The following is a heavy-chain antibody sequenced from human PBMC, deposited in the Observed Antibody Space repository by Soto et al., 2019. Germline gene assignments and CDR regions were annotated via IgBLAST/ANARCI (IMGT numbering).Heavy chain of an antibody. CDR2: FDPEDGET. CDR1: GYTLTELS. CDR3: ATGGSPLGQTIDY. J-gene: IGHJ4*02. Sequence: ASVKVSCKVSGYTLTELSMHWVRQAPGKGLEWMGGFDPEDGETTYAQKFQGRVTITEDTSTDTAYMELSSLRSEDTAVYYCATGGSPLGQTIDYWGQGTLVTVSS. V-gene: IGHV1-24*01.